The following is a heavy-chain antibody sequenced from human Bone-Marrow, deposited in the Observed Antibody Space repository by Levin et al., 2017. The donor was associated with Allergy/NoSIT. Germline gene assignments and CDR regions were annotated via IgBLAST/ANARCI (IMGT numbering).Heavy chain of an antibody. CDR2: ISGSSLST. CDR3: TKGARAIAFGGVLVT. V-gene: IGHV3-23*01. D-gene: IGHD3-16*02. Sequence: LSLTCAGSGFTFSNYVMSWVRQAPGKGLEWVSSISGSSLSTYYVDSVKGRFTISRDNSKNTLYLQMNSLRAEDTAVYYCTKGARAIAFGGVLVTWGQGTLATVSS. CDR1: GFTFSNYV. J-gene: IGHJ5*02.